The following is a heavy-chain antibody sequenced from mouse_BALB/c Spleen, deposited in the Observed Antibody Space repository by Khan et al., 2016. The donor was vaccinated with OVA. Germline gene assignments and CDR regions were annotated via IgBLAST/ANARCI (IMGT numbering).Heavy chain of an antibody. CDR2: ISSAATYT. J-gene: IGHJ3*01. Sequence: EVKLVESGGGLVEPGGSLKLSCAASGFTFSSFVMSWVRQTPEKRLEWVATISSAATYTYYPDSVKGRFTISRDNAKNTLYLQMNSLGSDDTAIYYCANGNYGWFAYWGQGTLVTVST. V-gene: IGHV5-9-1*01. CDR1: GFTFSSFV. CDR3: ANGNYGWFAY. D-gene: IGHD2-1*01.